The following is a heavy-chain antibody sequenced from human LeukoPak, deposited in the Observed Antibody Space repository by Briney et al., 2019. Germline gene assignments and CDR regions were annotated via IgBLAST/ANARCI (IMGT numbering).Heavy chain of an antibody. CDR3: ARGGGSNYFDH. CDR1: GFTFTSNA. CDR2: ISSSSDYT. Sequence: PGGSLRLSCAASGFTFTSNAMSWVGQAPGKGLEWVSYISSSSDYTNYADSVKGRFTISRDNAKNSLYLQVNSLRAEDTAVYYCARGGGSNYFDHWGQGTLVTVSS. J-gene: IGHJ4*02. V-gene: IGHV3-11*05. D-gene: IGHD3-16*01.